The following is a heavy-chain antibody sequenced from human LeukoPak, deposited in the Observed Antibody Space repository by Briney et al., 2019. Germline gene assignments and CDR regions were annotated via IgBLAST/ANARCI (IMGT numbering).Heavy chain of an antibody. D-gene: IGHD3-16*01. Sequence: GASVKVSCKASGFTFTSSAVQWVRQARGQRLEWIGWIVVGSGNTKYAQKFQERVTITRDMSTSTAYMELTSLRPEDTAVYYCAVGRGEILDYWGQGTLVTVSS. CDR1: GFTFTSSA. CDR3: AVGRGEILDY. V-gene: IGHV1-58*01. CDR2: IVVGSGNT. J-gene: IGHJ4*02.